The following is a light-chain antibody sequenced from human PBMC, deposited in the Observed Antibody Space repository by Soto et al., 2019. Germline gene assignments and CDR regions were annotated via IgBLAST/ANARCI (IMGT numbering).Light chain of an antibody. J-gene: IGLJ2*01. Sequence: QSALTQPHSASGSPGQTVTISRTGTSSDVDGYNYVSWYQQHPGKAPKLMIYEVSKRPSGVPDRFSGSKSGNTASLTVSGLQAEDEADYYCSSYAGSNNLVFGGGTQLTVL. V-gene: IGLV2-8*01. CDR1: SSDVDGYNY. CDR3: SSYAGSNNLV. CDR2: EVS.